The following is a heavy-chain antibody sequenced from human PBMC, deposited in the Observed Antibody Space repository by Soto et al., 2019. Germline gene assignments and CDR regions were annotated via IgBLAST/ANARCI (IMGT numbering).Heavy chain of an antibody. V-gene: IGHV4-59*01. Sequence: SETLSLTCTVSNGSMNSYYWNWIRQPPGKGLEYIGYISYGGSTNYNPSLKSRVTISLDTSKNQFSLKLTSVTAADTAVYYCARGRRMVYGRQGMDVWGQGTTVTVSS. D-gene: IGHD2-8*01. J-gene: IGHJ6*02. CDR2: ISYGGST. CDR3: ARGRRMVYGRQGMDV. CDR1: NGSMNSYY.